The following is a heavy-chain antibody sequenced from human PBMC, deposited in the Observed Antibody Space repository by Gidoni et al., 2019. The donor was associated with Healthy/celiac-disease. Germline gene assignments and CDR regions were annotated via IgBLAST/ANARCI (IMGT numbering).Heavy chain of an antibody. V-gene: IGHV3-21*01. CDR2: ISSSSSYI. CDR3: ARAYSGSYYGTVGFFDY. J-gene: IGHJ4*02. Sequence: EVQLVESGGGLVKPGGSPSLSCSASGFTFSNYTMNWVRQAPGKGLEWVSSISSSSSYIYYADSVKGRFTISRDNAKNSLYLQMNSLRAEDTAVYYCARAYSGSYYGTVGFFDYWGQGTLVTVSS. CDR1: GFTFSNYT. D-gene: IGHD1-26*01.